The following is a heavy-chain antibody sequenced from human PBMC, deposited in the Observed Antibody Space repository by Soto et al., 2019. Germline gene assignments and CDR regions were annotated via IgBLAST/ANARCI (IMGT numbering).Heavy chain of an antibody. D-gene: IGHD1-1*01. CDR2: ISWDGGST. Sequence: GGSLRLSCAASGFTFDDYAMHWVRQAPGKGLEWVSLISWDGGSTYYADSVKGRFTISRDNSKNSLYLQMNSLRAEDTALYYCAKARNRRTTGTTGYYYGMDVWGQGTTVTVSS. J-gene: IGHJ6*02. CDR3: AKARNRRTTGTTGYYYGMDV. V-gene: IGHV3-43D*03. CDR1: GFTFDDYA.